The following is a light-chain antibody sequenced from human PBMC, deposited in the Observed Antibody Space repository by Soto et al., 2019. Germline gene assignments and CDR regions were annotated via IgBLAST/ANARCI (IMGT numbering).Light chain of an antibody. CDR2: GAS. CDR1: NMASNRY. CDR3: QRRNNSPRIT. Sequence: ETMLTPSPGTLSLSPGARATLSCRAVNMASNRYLAWYQQKPGQAPRLLIYGASSRASGIPYRFSGSGSGTDFTLTISSLQSEDFAVYYCQRRNNSPRITFGQGTQLEIK. J-gene: IGKJ5*01. V-gene: IGKV3D-20*02.